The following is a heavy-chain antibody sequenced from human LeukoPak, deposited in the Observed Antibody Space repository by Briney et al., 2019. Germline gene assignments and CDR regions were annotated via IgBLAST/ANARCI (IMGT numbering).Heavy chain of an antibody. CDR3: ARRLYSAYEKHFDY. CDR2: IYPADSET. Sequence: GESLKISCQTSGYSFTNYWIGWVRQLPGKGLEWMGIIYPADSETRYSPSFQGQVTISADKSISTAYLQWSSLKASDTAMYYCARRLYSAYEKHFDYWGQGTLVTVSS. CDR1: GYSFTNYW. D-gene: IGHD5-12*01. V-gene: IGHV5-51*01. J-gene: IGHJ4*02.